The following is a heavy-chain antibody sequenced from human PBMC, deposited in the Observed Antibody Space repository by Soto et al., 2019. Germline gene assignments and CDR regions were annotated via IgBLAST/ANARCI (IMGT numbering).Heavy chain of an antibody. D-gene: IGHD3-3*01. CDR1: GFTFSDYW. Sequence: GGSLRLSCAASGFTFSDYWMHWVRQGPGKGLVWVSRINGDESSTSYADSVKGRFTISRDNAKNTLYLQMNSLRAEDTAVYYCARGYFWSGYPRDYYYYGMDVWGQGTTVTVSS. J-gene: IGHJ6*02. V-gene: IGHV3-74*01. CDR3: ARGYFWSGYPRDYYYYGMDV. CDR2: INGDESST.